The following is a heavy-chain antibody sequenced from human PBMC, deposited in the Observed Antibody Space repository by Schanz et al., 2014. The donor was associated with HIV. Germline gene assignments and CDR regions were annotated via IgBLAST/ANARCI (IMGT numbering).Heavy chain of an antibody. CDR3: ASWGRGCSGGSCSWGYYGMDV. CDR1: GYTFTSYD. Sequence: QVQLVQSGAEVKKPGASVKVSCKASGYTFTSYDINWVRQAPGQGLEWMGWISAYKGNTNYAQKLQGRVTMTTDTSPNTAYMELRRLRSDDTAVYSCASWGRGCSGGSCSWGYYGMDVWGQGTTVTVSS. D-gene: IGHD2-15*01. J-gene: IGHJ6*02. V-gene: IGHV1-18*01. CDR2: ISAYKGNT.